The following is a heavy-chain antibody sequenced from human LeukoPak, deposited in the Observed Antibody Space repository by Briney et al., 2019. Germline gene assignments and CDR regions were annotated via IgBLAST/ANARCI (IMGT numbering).Heavy chain of an antibody. D-gene: IGHD3-10*01. V-gene: IGHV1-18*01. CDR2: ISAYNGNT. J-gene: IGHJ3*02. Sequence: ASVKVSCKASGYTFTSYGISWVRQAPGQGLEWMGWISAYNGNTNYAQKLQGRVTMTTDTSTSTAYMELRSLRSDDTAVYYCARCLCPPRGAGGKTRGYGSGSPSAFDIWGQGTMVTVSS. CDR1: GYTFTSYG. CDR3: ARCLCPPRGAGGKTRGYGSGSPSAFDI.